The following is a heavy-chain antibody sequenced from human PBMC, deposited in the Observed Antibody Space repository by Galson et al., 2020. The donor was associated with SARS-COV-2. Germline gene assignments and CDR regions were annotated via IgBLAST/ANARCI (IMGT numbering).Heavy chain of an antibody. CDR2: ISAYNGNT. CDR3: ARDKGEGVLVWGGEGLDV. V-gene: IGHV1-18*01. D-gene: IGHD3-10*01. J-gene: IGHJ6*02. Sequence: ASVKVSCKASGYTFTSYGISWVRQAPGQGLEWMGWISAYNGNTNYAQKLQGRVTMTTDTSTSTAYMELRSLRSDDTAVYYCARDKGEGVLVWGGEGLDVWGQGTTVTVSS. CDR1: GYTFTSYG.